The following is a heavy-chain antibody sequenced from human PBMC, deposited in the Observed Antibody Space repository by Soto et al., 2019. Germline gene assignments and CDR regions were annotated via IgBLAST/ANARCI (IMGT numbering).Heavy chain of an antibody. CDR3: AKDISGSYYYYYYGMDV. CDR1: GFTFDDYA. Sequence: GGSLRLSCAASGFTFDDYAMHWVRQAPGKGLEWVSGISWNSGSIGYADSVKGRFTISRDNAKNSLYLQMNSLRAKDTALYYCAKDISGSYYYYYYGMDVWGQGTTVTVSS. V-gene: IGHV3-9*01. J-gene: IGHJ6*02. D-gene: IGHD1-26*01. CDR2: ISWNSGSI.